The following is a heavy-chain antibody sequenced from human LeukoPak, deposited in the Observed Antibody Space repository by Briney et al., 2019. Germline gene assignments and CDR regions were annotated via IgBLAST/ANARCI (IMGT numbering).Heavy chain of an antibody. J-gene: IGHJ5*02. CDR1: GYTFTSYA. Sequence: GASVKVSCKASGYTFTSYAMHWVRQAPGQRLEWMGWINAGNGNTKYSQKFQGRVTITRDTPASTAYMELSSLRSEDTAVYYCARMGVAGTRWFDPWGQGTLVTVSS. CDR3: ARMGVAGTRWFDP. D-gene: IGHD6-19*01. CDR2: INAGNGNT. V-gene: IGHV1-3*01.